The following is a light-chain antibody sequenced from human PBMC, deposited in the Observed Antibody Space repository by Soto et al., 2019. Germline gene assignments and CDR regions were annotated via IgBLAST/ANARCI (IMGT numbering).Light chain of an antibody. CDR2: GAS. Sequence: EIVLTQSPGTLSLSPGERATLSCRASQSVSSNYIAWYQQNPGQAPRLLIYGASTRATGIPDRFSGSGSGTDFTLTISRLEPEEFVVYFCQQYGRSPPFAFGQGTKVEIK. J-gene: IGKJ2*01. CDR3: QQYGRSPPFA. V-gene: IGKV3-20*01. CDR1: QSVSSNY.